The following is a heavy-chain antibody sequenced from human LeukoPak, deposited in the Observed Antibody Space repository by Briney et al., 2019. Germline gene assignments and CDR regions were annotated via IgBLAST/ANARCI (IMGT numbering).Heavy chain of an antibody. V-gene: IGHV1-46*01. CDR1: GYTFTSYD. Sequence: ASVKVSCKASGYTFTSYDINWVRQAPGQGLEWMGIINPSGGSTSYAQKFQGRVTMTTDTSTSTAYMELRSLRSDDTAVYYCARGGGAAADYSYYYMDVWGKGTTVTVSS. CDR3: ARGGGAAADYSYYYMDV. J-gene: IGHJ6*03. CDR2: INPSGGST. D-gene: IGHD6-13*01.